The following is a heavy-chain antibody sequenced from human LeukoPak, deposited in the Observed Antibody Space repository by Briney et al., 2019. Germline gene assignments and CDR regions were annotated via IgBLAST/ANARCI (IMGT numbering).Heavy chain of an antibody. J-gene: IGHJ4*02. CDR3: ARDMAQRDSGWLEIDY. D-gene: IGHD1-26*01. Sequence: GGSLRLSCGASGFNFNTYGMHWVRQAPGKGLEWASFIRYDGTRTYYANSMNGRFTISRDNSKNTLYLQMNSLRSDDTAVYYCARDMAQRDSGWLEIDYWGQGTLVTVSS. CDR1: GFNFNTYG. CDR2: IRYDGTRT. V-gene: IGHV3-30*02.